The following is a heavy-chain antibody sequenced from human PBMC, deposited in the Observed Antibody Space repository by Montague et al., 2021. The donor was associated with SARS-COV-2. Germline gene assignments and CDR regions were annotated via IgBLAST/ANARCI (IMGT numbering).Heavy chain of an antibody. D-gene: IGHD3-22*01. Sequence: SETLSLTCAVYGGSFSNYSWTWIRQPPGKGLEWIGEINHRGSTNYNPSLKSRVTISVDTSKNQFSLKMTSVAAADTAVYYCAGGRQHINMVVVVVTGGEYYFDFWGQGTLVAVSS. CDR3: AGGRQHINMVVVVVTGGEYYFDF. CDR2: INHRGST. J-gene: IGHJ4*02. V-gene: IGHV4-34*01. CDR1: GGSFSNYS.